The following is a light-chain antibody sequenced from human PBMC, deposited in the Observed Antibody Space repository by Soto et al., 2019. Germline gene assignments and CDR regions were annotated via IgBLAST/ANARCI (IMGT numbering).Light chain of an antibody. J-gene: IGLJ3*02. CDR1: SSNTGAGYD. CDR2: GNT. V-gene: IGLV1-40*01. CDR3: QSHDSSLNSWV. Sequence: QSVLTQPPSMSRAPGQRVTISCTGSSSNTGAGYDVHWYQHLPGTAPKLLIYGNTNRPSGVPDRFSGSKSGTSASLAITGLQAEDEADYYCQSHDSSLNSWVFGGGTKLTVL.